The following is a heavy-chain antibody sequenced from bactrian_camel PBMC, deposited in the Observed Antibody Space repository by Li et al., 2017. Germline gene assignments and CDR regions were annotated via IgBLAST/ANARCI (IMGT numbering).Heavy chain of an antibody. Sequence: VQLVESGGGSVQAGGSLRLSCAASGLTYSSYCMGWFREAPGKEREGVAASDSDGITSYADSVKGRFTISRDNAKNTLYLQLNSLKTEDTAMYYCAYGLAHITGQGTQVTVS. D-gene: IGHD6*01. CDR1: GLTYSSYC. V-gene: IGHV3S26*01. CDR2: SDSDGIT. J-gene: IGHJ4*01.